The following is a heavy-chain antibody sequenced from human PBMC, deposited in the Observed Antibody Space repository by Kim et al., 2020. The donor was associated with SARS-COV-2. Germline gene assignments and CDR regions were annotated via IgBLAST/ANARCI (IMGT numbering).Heavy chain of an antibody. CDR2: ISPDGTYT. Sequence: GGSLRLSCAATGVSSTGFTFTTYWMHWVRQSPGKGLVWVSRISPDGTYTTYADSVRGRVTISRDNSKNMLYLQMNSLRAEDTAMFYCATDFPHDSGSYAFDYWGQGALVTVSS. CDR1: GVSSTGFTFTTYW. V-gene: IGHV3-74*01. J-gene: IGHJ4*02. D-gene: IGHD1-26*01. CDR3: ATDFPHDSGSYAFDY.